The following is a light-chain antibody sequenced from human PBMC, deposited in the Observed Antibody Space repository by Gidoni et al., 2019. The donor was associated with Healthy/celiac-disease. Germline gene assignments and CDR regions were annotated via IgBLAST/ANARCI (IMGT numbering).Light chain of an antibody. CDR2: DAS. CDR1: QSVSSY. CDR3: QQRSNWRGLT. J-gene: IGKJ4*01. V-gene: IGKV3-11*01. Sequence: EIVLTQSPATLSLSPGERATLSCRASQSVSSYLAWSQPKPGQAPRLLIYDASNRATGIPARFSGSGSGTAFTLTISSLEPEDFAVYYCQQRSNWRGLTFGGGTKVEIK.